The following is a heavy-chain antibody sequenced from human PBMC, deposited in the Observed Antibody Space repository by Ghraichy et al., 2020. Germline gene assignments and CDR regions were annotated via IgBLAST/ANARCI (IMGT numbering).Heavy chain of an antibody. CDR3: AKAASDTSGYFYAY. CDR1: GFTFSSYA. D-gene: IGHD3-22*01. CDR2: ISDSGGSI. Sequence: GESLNISCAASGFTFSSYAMSWVRQAPGKGLEWVSSISDSGGSIQYADSVKGRFTISRDNSKNTLYLQMNSLRAEDTAVYYCAKAASDTSGYFYAYWGQGTLVTVSS. J-gene: IGHJ4*02. V-gene: IGHV3-23*01.